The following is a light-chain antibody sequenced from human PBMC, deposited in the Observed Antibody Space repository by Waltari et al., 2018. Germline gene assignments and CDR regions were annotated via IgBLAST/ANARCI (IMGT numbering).Light chain of an antibody. V-gene: IGLV4-69*01. CDR1: SGHSSYA. J-gene: IGLJ3*02. CDR3: QTGGFGIWV. CDR2: VNSDGSH. Sequence: QLMLTQSPSASASLGASVKLTCTLSSGHSSYAIAWHKQQPEKGPRYLMKVNSDGSHIKGDGIPDRFSVSSLGAGRYLTISSLQSEDEAEYYCQTGGFGIWVFGGGTKLTVL.